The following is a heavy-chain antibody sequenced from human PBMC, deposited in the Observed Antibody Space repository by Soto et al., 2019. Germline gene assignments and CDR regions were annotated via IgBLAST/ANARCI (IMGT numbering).Heavy chain of an antibody. CDR2: ISYDGSNK. CDR3: ANGGHSSSWYYFSYENLGI. D-gene: IGHD6-13*01. V-gene: IGHV3-30*18. CDR1: GFTFSSYG. J-gene: IGHJ3*02. Sequence: QVQLVESGGGVVQPGRSLRLSCAASGFTFSSYGMHWVRQAPGKGLEWVAVISYDGSNKYYADSVKGRFTISRDNSKNTLYLQMNSLRAEDTAVHYCANGGHSSSWYYFSYENLGIWGQGTMVTVSS.